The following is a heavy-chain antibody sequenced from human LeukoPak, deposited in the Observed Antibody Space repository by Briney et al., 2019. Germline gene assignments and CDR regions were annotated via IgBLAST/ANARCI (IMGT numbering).Heavy chain of an antibody. J-gene: IGHJ4*02. Sequence: GGSLRLSCAASGFTFSDYYMSWIRQAPGKGLEWVSYISSSSSYTNYADSVKGRFTISRDNAKNSLYLQMNSLRAEDTAVYYCARDRNYYGSGTWLHWGQGTLVTVSS. V-gene: IGHV3-11*06. D-gene: IGHD3-10*01. CDR2: ISSSSSYT. CDR1: GFTFSDYY. CDR3: ARDRNYYGSGTWLH.